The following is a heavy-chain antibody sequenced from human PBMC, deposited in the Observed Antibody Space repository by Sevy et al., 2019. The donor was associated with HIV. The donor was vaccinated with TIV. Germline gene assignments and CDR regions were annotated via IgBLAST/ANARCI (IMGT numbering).Heavy chain of an antibody. J-gene: IGHJ4*02. V-gene: IGHV3-15*01. CDR1: GFTFSNAW. CDR2: IKSKTDGGTT. D-gene: IGHD6-13*01. Sequence: GGSLRLSCAASGFTFSNAWMSWVRQAPGKGLEWVGRIKSKTDGGTTDYAAPVKGRFTISRDDSKNRLYLQMNSLKTEDTAVYYCTTESGIAAARIDYWGQGTLVTVSS. CDR3: TTESGIAAARIDY.